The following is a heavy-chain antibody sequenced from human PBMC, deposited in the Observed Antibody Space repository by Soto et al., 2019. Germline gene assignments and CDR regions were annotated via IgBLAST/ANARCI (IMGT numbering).Heavy chain of an antibody. J-gene: IGHJ4*02. V-gene: IGHV3-64*01. CDR2: ISPDGDDT. Sequence: GGSLRLSCASSGFLFIRCAMHWVRQAPGKGLEFISAISPDGDDTYYGNSVKGRFTISRDNSRDTLYLQMGSLRAEDMAVYYCAARIIADNDYWGQGTQVTVSS. CDR3: AARIIADNDY. CDR1: GFLFIRCA. D-gene: IGHD1-20*01.